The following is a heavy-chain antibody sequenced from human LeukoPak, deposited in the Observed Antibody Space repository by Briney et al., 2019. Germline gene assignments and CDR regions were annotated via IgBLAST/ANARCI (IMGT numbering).Heavy chain of an antibody. D-gene: IGHD4-17*01. CDR1: GYMFTSYG. CDR2: ISAYNGNT. J-gene: IGHJ4*02. V-gene: IGHV1-18*01. Sequence: ASVKASCKASGYMFTSYGISWVRQAPGQGLEWMGWISAYNGNTKYAQKLQGRVTMTTDTSTSTAYMELRSLRSDDTAVYYCARDDDYGDYDSDYWGQGTLVTVSS. CDR3: ARDDDYGDYDSDY.